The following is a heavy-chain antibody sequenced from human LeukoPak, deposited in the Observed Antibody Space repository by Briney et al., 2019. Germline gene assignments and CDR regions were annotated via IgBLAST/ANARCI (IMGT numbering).Heavy chain of an antibody. J-gene: IGHJ6*03. Sequence: ASGKVSCKASGDTFTGYYMHWVRQAPGQGLEWMGWIDPNSGGTNYAQKFQGRVTMTRDTSISTAYMELSRLRSDDTAVYYCAREEEWELPGKDYYYYYMDVCGKGTTVTVSS. V-gene: IGHV1-2*02. CDR1: GDTFTGYY. CDR3: AREEEWELPGKDYYYYYMDV. D-gene: IGHD1-26*01. CDR2: IDPNSGGT.